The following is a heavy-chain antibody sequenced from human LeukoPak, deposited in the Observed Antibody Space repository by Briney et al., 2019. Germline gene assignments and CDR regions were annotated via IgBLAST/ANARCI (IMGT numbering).Heavy chain of an antibody. Sequence: PGGSLRLSCAASGFSFSDYTMNWVRLAPGKGLEWVSSISGSSNYIYYADSVKGRFTISRGNAKNSLYLQMNSLRAEDTAVYYCATYSSLNRREFQYRGQGTLLTVS. CDR1: GFSFSDYT. CDR3: ATYSSLNRREFQY. D-gene: IGHD3-22*01. V-gene: IGHV3-21*01. J-gene: IGHJ1*01. CDR2: ISGSSNYI.